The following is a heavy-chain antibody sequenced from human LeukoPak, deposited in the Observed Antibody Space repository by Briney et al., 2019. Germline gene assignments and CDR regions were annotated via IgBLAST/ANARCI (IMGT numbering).Heavy chain of an antibody. CDR2: INPNSGGA. CDR1: GYTFTGNY. Sequence: ASVKVSCKTSGYTFTGNYIHWVRQAPGQGLEWMGWINPNSGGANYAQKFQGRVTMTRDTSISAAYMDLHSLRSDDTAVYFCARDKSLADPYFFDFWGQGTLVTVSS. J-gene: IGHJ4*02. CDR3: ARDKSLADPYFFDF. V-gene: IGHV1-2*02.